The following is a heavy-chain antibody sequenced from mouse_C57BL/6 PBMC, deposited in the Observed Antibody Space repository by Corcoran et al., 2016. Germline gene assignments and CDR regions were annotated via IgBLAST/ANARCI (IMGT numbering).Heavy chain of an antibody. CDR2: INPNNGGT. V-gene: IGHV1-18*01. J-gene: IGHJ3*01. CDR1: GYTFTDYN. D-gene: IGHD6-1*01. CDR3: ARRGAGFAY. Sequence: GTELVKPGASVKIPCKASGYTFTDYNMDWVKQSHGKSLEWIGDINPNNGGTIYNQKFKGKATLTVDKSSSTAYMELRSLTSEDTAVYYCARRGAGFAYWGQGTLVTVSA.